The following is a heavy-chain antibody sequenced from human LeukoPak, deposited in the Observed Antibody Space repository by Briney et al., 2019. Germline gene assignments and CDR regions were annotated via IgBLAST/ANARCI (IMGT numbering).Heavy chain of an antibody. CDR3: ARDGDITMVRGESTGLFDP. CDR2: MDYSGST. D-gene: IGHD3-10*01. V-gene: IGHV4-39*07. CDR1: GGSISSSSYY. J-gene: IGHJ5*02. Sequence: AETLSLTCTVSGGSISSSSYYWGWLRQPPGKGLEWLGSMDYSGSTYYNPSLKSLVTISVDTSKNQFSLKLSSVTAADTAVYYCARDGDITMVRGESTGLFDPWGQGTLVTVSS.